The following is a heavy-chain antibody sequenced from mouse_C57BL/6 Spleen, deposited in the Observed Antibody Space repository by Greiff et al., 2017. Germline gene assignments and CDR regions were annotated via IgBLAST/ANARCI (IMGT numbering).Heavy chain of an antibody. V-gene: IGHV1-80*01. J-gene: IGHJ2*01. CDR1: GYAFSSYW. CDR2: IYPGDGDT. D-gene: IGHD1-1*01. Sequence: VQLQQSGAELVKPGASVKISCKASGYAFSSYWMNWVKQRPGKGLEWIGQIYPGDGDTNYNGKFKGKATLTADKSASTAYMQLSSLTSEDAAVYVCARDYGSSYGGYYFDDWGQGTTLTVSS. CDR3: ARDYGSSYGGYYFDD.